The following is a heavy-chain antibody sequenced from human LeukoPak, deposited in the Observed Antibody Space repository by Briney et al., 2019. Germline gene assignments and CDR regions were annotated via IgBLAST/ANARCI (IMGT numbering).Heavy chain of an antibody. V-gene: IGHV3-7*01. J-gene: IGHJ4*02. CDR2: IKQDGSEK. D-gene: IGHD5-24*01. CDR1: GFTFSSYS. Sequence: GGSLRLSCAASGFTFSSYSMNWVRQAPGKGLEWVANIKQDGSEKYYVDSVKGRFTISRDNAKNSLYLQMNSLRAEDTAVYYCARDTTDGYNIYFDYWGQGTLVTVSS. CDR3: ARDTTDGYNIYFDY.